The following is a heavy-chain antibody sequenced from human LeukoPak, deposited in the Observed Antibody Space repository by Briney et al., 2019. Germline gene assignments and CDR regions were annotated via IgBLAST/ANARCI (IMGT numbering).Heavy chain of an antibody. D-gene: IGHD6-13*01. CDR1: GFTFSSYG. V-gene: IGHV3-33*06. J-gene: IGHJ4*02. Sequence: GGSLRLSCAASGFTFSSYGMHWVRQAPGKGLEWVAVIWYDGSNKYYADSVKGRFTISRDSSKNTLYLQMNSLRAEDTAVYYCAKEGSSWSSSDFDYWGQGTLVTVSS. CDR3: AKEGSSWSSSDFDY. CDR2: IWYDGSNK.